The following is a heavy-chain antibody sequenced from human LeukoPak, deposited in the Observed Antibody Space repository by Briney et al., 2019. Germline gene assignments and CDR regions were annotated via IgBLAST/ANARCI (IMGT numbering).Heavy chain of an antibody. V-gene: IGHV4-34*01. D-gene: IGHD3-22*01. Sequence: PSETLSLTCAVYGGSFSGYYWSWIRQPPGKGLEWIGEINHSGSTNYNPSLKSRVTISVDTSKNQFSLKLSSVTAADTAVYYCARARYDSSGYYPYYFDYWGQGTLVTVSS. CDR3: ARARYDSSGYYPYYFDY. CDR1: GGSFSGYY. CDR2: INHSGST. J-gene: IGHJ4*02.